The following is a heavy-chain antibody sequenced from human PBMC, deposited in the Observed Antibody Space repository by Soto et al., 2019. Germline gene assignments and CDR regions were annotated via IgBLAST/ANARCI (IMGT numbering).Heavy chain of an antibody. Sequence: EVQLLESGGGLVQPGGSLRLSCAASGFSFSTFEMSWVRQAPGRGLEWVSFISDDSSRTYYADAVKGRFTISRDNSKYRVYLQMNSLTAEDTAVYACVKGGWLDFWGQGTLVTVSS. CDR1: GFSFSTFE. J-gene: IGHJ5*01. V-gene: IGHV3-23*01. CDR2: ISDDSSRT. CDR3: VKGGWLDF. D-gene: IGHD3-16*01.